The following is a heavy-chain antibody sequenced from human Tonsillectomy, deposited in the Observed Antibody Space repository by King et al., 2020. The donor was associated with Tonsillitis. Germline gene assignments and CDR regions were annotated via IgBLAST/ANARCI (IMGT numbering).Heavy chain of an antibody. V-gene: IGHV3-30*03. D-gene: IGHD1-14*01. Sequence: VQLVESGGGVVQPGRSLRLSCAASGFTFSSYGMHWVRQAPGKGLEWVAVISYDGSNKYYADSVKGRFTISRDNSKNTLYLQMNSLRAEDTAVYYCARNLRYALDYWRQGTLVTVSS. CDR1: GFTFSSYG. CDR3: ARNLRYALDY. J-gene: IGHJ4*02. CDR2: ISYDGSNK.